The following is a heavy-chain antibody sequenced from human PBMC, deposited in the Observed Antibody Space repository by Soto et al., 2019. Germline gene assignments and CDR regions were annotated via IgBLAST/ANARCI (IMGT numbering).Heavy chain of an antibody. CDR1: GGTFSSYA. V-gene: IGHV1-69*14. CDR2: FIPIFGTG. Sequence: QVQLVQSGAEVKKPGSSVKVSCKASGGTFSSYAISWVRQAPGQGLEWMGGFIPIFGTGNYAQKFQGRVPITADTSTSTTSMERSSLRSEDTAVYYCARARTSSCGVGCGFDPWGQGTLVTVSS. CDR3: ARARTSSCGVGCGFDP. J-gene: IGHJ5*02. D-gene: IGHD2-21*01.